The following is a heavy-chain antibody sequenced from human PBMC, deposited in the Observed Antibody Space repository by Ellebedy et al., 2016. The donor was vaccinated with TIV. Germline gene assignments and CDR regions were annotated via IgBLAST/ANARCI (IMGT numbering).Heavy chain of an antibody. J-gene: IGHJ4*02. V-gene: IGHV3-33*01. Sequence: GGSLRLXXAASGFTFSSYGMHWVRQAPGKGLEWVAVIWYDGSNKYYADSVKGRFTISRDNSKNTLYLQMNSLRAEDTAVYYCARDGLAYCGGDCYSDYWGQGTLVTVSS. CDR1: GFTFSSYG. D-gene: IGHD2-21*01. CDR3: ARDGLAYCGGDCYSDY. CDR2: IWYDGSNK.